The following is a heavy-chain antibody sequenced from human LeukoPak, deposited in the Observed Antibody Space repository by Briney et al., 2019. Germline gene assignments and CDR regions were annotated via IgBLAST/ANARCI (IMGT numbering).Heavy chain of an antibody. CDR1: GVSIGSYY. J-gene: IGHJ4*02. Sequence: PSETLSLTCTASGVSIGSYYWSWIRQPAGKGLEWIGRIYTSGSTNYNPSLKSRVTMSVDTSKYQFSLKLSSVTAADTAVYYCARDYGDNLFDYWGQGTLVTVSS. D-gene: IGHD4-17*01. CDR3: ARDYGDNLFDY. CDR2: IYTSGST. V-gene: IGHV4-4*07.